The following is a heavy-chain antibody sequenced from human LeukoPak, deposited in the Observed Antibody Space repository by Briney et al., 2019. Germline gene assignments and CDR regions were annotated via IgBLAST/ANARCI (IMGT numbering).Heavy chain of an antibody. V-gene: IGHV3-30*03. D-gene: IGHD3-3*01. CDR2: ISNDGSRK. CDR3: ARDRAWNYFDY. J-gene: IGHJ4*02. CDR1: GFTFSSYA. Sequence: GGSLRLSCAASGFTFSSYAMSWVRQAPGKGLEWVAIISNDGSRKYYAHSVEGRFTISRDNSKNTLYLQMDSLRAEDTAVYYCARDRAWNYFDYWGQGTLVTVSS.